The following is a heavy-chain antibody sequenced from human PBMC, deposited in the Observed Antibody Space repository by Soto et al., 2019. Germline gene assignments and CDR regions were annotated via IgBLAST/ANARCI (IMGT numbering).Heavy chain of an antibody. V-gene: IGHV3-30-3*01. CDR1: GFTFSSYA. D-gene: IGHD3-3*01. CDR2: ISYDGSNK. Sequence: QVQLVESGGGVVQPGRSLRLSCAASGFTFSSYAMHWVRQAPGKGLEWVAVISYDGSNKYYADSVKGRFTISRDNSKNTQYLQMNSMRAEDTAVYYCERPVLRFLEWSGRDYWGQGTLVTVSS. J-gene: IGHJ4*02. CDR3: ERPVLRFLEWSGRDY.